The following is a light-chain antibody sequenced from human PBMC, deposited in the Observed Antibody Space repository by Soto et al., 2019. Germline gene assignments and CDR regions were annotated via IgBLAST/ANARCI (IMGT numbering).Light chain of an antibody. Sequence: DIQMTQSPSSLSASVGDRVTITCRTSQIIDNYLNWYQQKPGTAPKLLIYAASRLQGGAPSRFSVSGSGTEFTLIISSLQPEDFGTYYCQQSYSTPDTFGQGTKLEIK. CDR2: AAS. CDR3: QQSYSTPDT. CDR1: QIIDNY. V-gene: IGKV1-39*01. J-gene: IGKJ2*01.